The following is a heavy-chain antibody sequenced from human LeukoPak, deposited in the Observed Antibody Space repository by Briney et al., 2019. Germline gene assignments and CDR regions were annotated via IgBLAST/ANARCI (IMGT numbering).Heavy chain of an antibody. CDR1: GFTFSSYG. CDR2: ISYDGSNK. V-gene: IGHV3-30*03. Sequence: GGSLRLSCAASGFTFSSYGMHWVRQAPGKGLEWLAVISYDGSNKYYADSVKGRFTISRDNSKNTLYLQMNSLRAEDTAVYCCARRLQYRTWDYYYYYGMDVWGQGTTVTVSS. J-gene: IGHJ6*02. D-gene: IGHD4-11*01. CDR3: ARRLQYRTWDYYYYYGMDV.